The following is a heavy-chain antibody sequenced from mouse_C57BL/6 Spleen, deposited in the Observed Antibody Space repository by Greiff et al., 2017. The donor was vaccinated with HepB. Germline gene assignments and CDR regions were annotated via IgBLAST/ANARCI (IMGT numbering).Heavy chain of an antibody. V-gene: IGHV1-80*01. Sequence: VQLQQSGAELVKPGASVKISCKASGYAFSSYWMNWVKQRPGKGLERIGQIYPGDGDTNYNGKFKGKATLTADKSSSTAYMQLSSLTSEDSAVYFCARSGDYDVFAYWGQGTLVTVSA. CDR1: GYAFSSYW. CDR3: ARSGDYDVFAY. J-gene: IGHJ3*01. CDR2: IYPGDGDT. D-gene: IGHD2-4*01.